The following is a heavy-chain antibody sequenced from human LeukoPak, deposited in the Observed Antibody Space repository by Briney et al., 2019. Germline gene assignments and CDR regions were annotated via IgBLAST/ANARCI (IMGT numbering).Heavy chain of an antibody. D-gene: IGHD6-6*01. V-gene: IGHV4-38-2*01. J-gene: IGHJ4*02. CDR2: IYHSGST. Sequence: PSETLSLTCAVSGYSISSGYYWGWIRQPPGKGLKWIGSIYHSGSTYYNPSLKSRVTISVDTSKNQFSLKLSSVTAADTAVYYCARQGIAARIYFDYWGQGTLVTVSS. CDR3: ARQGIAARIYFDY. CDR1: GYSISSGYY.